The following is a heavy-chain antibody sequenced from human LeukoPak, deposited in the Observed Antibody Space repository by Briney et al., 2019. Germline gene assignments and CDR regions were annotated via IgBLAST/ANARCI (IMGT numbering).Heavy chain of an antibody. Sequence: GGSLRLSCAASGFTVSSNYMSWVRQAPGKGLEWVSEISYSGDSTHYADSVKGRFTISRDNSKNTLYLQMNSLGAEDTAVYYCSCWDYWGQGTLVTVSS. V-gene: IGHV3-53*01. CDR1: GFTVSSNY. CDR2: SYSGDST. CDR3: SCWDY. J-gene: IGHJ4*02.